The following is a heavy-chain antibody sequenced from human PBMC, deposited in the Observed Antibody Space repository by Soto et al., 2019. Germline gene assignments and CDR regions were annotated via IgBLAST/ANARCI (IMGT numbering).Heavy chain of an antibody. V-gene: IGHV1-3*01. J-gene: IGHJ6*02. Sequence: ASVKVSCKASGYTFTSYAMHWVRQAPGQRLEWMGWINAGNGNTKYSQKFQGRVTITRDTSASTAYMELSSLRSEDTAVYYCARGRHIAAAGGVGYYGMDVWGQGTTVTVSS. CDR1: GYTFTSYA. D-gene: IGHD6-13*01. CDR2: INAGNGNT. CDR3: ARGRHIAAAGGVGYYGMDV.